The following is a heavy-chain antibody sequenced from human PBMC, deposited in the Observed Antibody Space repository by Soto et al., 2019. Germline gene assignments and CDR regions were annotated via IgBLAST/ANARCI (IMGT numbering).Heavy chain of an antibody. CDR1: GFTFSTYG. CDR2: ISDDGSNK. D-gene: IGHD4-17*01. V-gene: IGHV3-30*18. J-gene: IGHJ6*02. Sequence: VQLVESGGGVVQPGRSLRLSCAASGFTFSTYGMHWVRQAPGKGLEWVAVISDDGSNKYHADSVKGRFTISRDNPKNTLYLQINSLRVEDTAVYFCAKDEGNGDYRPYYYYGMDVWGQGTTVTVSS. CDR3: AKDEGNGDYRPYYYYGMDV.